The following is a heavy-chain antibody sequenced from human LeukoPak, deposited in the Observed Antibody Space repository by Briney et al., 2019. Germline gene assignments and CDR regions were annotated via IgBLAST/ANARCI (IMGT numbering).Heavy chain of an antibody. CDR2: IIPIFGTA. Sequence: ASVKVSCKASGGTFSSYAISWVRQAPGQGLEWMGGIIPIFGTANYAQKFQGRVTITADESTSTAYMELSSLRSKDTAVYYCARVSSSSWYEGYKYYYYGMDVWGQGTTVTVSS. V-gene: IGHV1-69*13. J-gene: IGHJ6*02. D-gene: IGHD6-13*01. CDR1: GGTFSSYA. CDR3: ARVSSSSWYEGYKYYYYGMDV.